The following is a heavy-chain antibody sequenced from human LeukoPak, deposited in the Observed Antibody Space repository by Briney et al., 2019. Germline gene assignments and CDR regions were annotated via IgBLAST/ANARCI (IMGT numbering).Heavy chain of an antibody. D-gene: IGHD6-19*01. V-gene: IGHV3-48*01. CDR1: GFTFSSYS. Sequence: PGGSLRLSCAASGFTFSSYSMNWVRQAPGKGLEWVSYITGSSSTIYYADSVKGRFTISRDNAKNSLYLQMNSLRAEGTAVYYCARRGASSGGLDYWGQGTLVTVSS. CDR3: ARRGASSGGLDY. CDR2: ITGSSSTI. J-gene: IGHJ4*02.